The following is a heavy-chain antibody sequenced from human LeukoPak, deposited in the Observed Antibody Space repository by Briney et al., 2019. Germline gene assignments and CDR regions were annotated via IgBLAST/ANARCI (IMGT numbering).Heavy chain of an antibody. CDR2: ISGVGTST. CDR1: TFTFSSYP. D-gene: IGHD3-10*01. CDR3: AKGGSYYTSSWFDP. Sequence: QPGGSLRLSCAASTFTFSSYPMSWVRQAPGKGLEWVSAISGVGTSTFYADSVKGRFTISRDNSKNTLYLQMNSLRAEDTAVYYCAKGGSYYTSSWFDPWGRGTLVTVSS. V-gene: IGHV3-23*01. J-gene: IGHJ5*02.